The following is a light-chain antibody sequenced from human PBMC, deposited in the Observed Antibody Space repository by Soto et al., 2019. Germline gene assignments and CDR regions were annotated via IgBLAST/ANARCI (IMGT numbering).Light chain of an antibody. Sequence: EMVLTQSPGTLSLSPGERATLSCRASQSVSNNYLAWYQQKPGQAPRLLIYVASKRATGIPDRFSGSGSGTDFTLTISRLEPEDFAVYYCQQYGSSGTFGQGTKVESK. CDR1: QSVSNNY. CDR2: VAS. CDR3: QQYGSSGT. V-gene: IGKV3-20*01. J-gene: IGKJ1*01.